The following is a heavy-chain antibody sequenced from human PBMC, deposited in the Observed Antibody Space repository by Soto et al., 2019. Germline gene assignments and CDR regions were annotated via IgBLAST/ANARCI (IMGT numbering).Heavy chain of an antibody. CDR3: TTDYVEMATITMDY. J-gene: IGHJ4*02. CDR1: GFTFSNAW. D-gene: IGHD5-12*01. Sequence: PGGSLRLSCAASGFTFSNAWMSWVRQAPGKGLEWVGRIKSKTDGGTTDYAAPVKGRFTISRDDSKNTLYLQMNSLKTEDTAVYDCTTDYVEMATITMDYWGQGTLVTVSS. V-gene: IGHV3-15*01. CDR2: IKSKTDGGTT.